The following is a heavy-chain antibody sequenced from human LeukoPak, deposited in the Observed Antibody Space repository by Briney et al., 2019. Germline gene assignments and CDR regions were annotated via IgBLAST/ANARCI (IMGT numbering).Heavy chain of an antibody. CDR1: RFTFNSYA. CDR3: VSFYETY. V-gene: IGHV3-23*03. D-gene: IGHD2/OR15-2a*01. CDR2: IYSGGAI. Sequence: GGSLRLSCAASRFTFNSYAMSWVRQAPGKGLEWVSLIYSGGAIRYADSVKGRFTISKDNAKNTVYLQMNSLRAEDTAVYYCVSFYETYWGRGTLVTVSS. J-gene: IGHJ4*02.